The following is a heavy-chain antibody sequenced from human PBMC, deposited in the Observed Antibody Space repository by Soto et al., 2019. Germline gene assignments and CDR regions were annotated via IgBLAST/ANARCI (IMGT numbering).Heavy chain of an antibody. Sequence: SETLSPTCTVSGGTISRSGNFWICIRQHTGKGLEWIGNIYDSGTTYYNPSLKSRVSLSVDTSKNQFSLNLTSVTAAYTAMYYCARASRSYFDYWGQGTLVTVSS. CDR1: GGTISRSGNF. J-gene: IGHJ4*02. CDR2: IYDSGTT. V-gene: IGHV4-31*03. CDR3: ARASRSYFDY.